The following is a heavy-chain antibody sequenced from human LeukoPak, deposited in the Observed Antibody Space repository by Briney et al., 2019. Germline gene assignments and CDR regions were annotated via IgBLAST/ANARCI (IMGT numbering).Heavy chain of an antibody. D-gene: IGHD3-10*02. CDR2: LHSSGET. CDR1: GGSISAYY. CDR3: ATMFGESSDFDH. J-gene: IGHJ4*02. Sequence: SETLCLTCVVSGGSISAYYWNWIRQPAGEGLEWIGRLHSSGETTSNPSLMSRATMSLDTSRNPFSLNLTSVTAADTAIYYCATMFGESSDFDHWGQGTLVTVSS. V-gene: IGHV4-4*07.